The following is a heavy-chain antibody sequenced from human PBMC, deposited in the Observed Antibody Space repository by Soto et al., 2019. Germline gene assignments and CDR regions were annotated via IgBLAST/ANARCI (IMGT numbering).Heavy chain of an antibody. J-gene: IGHJ3*02. CDR2: IYYSGTT. D-gene: IGHD5-12*01. V-gene: IGHV4-30-4*01. Sequence: PSETLSLTCTVSGGSISSGDYYWTWIRQPPGKGLEWIGYIYYSGTTYYNPSLKSRVTISVDTSKNQFSLKLRSVTAADTAVYYCAREGGPRLQFLIYAFDIWGQGTMVTVSS. CDR1: GGSISSGDYY. CDR3: AREGGPRLQFLIYAFDI.